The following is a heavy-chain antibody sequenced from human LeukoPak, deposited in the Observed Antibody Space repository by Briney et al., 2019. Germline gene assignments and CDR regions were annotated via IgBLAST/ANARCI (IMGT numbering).Heavy chain of an antibody. CDR2: ISWEGQTT. D-gene: IGHD3-10*01. J-gene: IGHJ4*02. CDR3: TRDTDFGSATNYFDH. Sequence: PGGSLRLSCAASGFTFDDFAMHWVRQAPGKGLEWVSLISWEGQTTYYADSVRGRFTISRDNSKNSLYLQMNSLTTDDTAFYYCTRDTDFGSATNYFDHWGQGTLVTVSP. V-gene: IGHV3-43*01. CDR1: GFTFDDFA.